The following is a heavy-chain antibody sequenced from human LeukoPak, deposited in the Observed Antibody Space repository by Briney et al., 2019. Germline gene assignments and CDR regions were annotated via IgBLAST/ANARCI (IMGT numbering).Heavy chain of an antibody. CDR3: ARDGLHDSSGYYPDY. CDR1: GYTFTSYY. D-gene: IGHD3-22*01. CDR2: INPSGGST. J-gene: IGHJ4*02. V-gene: IGHV1-46*01. Sequence: GASVKVSCKASGYTFTSYYMHWVRQAPGQGLEWMGIINPSGGSTSYAQKFQGRVTMTRDTSTSTVYMELSSLRSEDTAVYYCARDGLHDSSGYYPDYWGQGTPVTVSS.